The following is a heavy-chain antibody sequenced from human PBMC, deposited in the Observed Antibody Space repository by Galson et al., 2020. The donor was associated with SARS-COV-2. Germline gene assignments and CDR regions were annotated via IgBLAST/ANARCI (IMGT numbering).Heavy chain of an antibody. CDR2: INAGNGNT. CDR1: GYTFTSYA. J-gene: IGHJ4*02. CDR3: ARGWWGEPLRDY. D-gene: IGHD3-16*01. V-gene: IGHV1-3*01. Sequence: ASVKVSCKASGYTFTSYAMHWVRQAPGQRLEWMGWINAGNGNTKYSQKFQGRVTITRDTSASTAYMELSSLRSEDTAVYYCARGWWGEPLRDYWGQGTLVTVSS.